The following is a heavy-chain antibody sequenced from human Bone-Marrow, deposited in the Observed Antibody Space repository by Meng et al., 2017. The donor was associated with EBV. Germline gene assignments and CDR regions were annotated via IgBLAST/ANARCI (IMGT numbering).Heavy chain of an antibody. Sequence: QEQLQSWAAGLLNPSVPPSLTGVVYGESFSGYYWNWIRQPPGKGLEWIGEINHSGSTNYNPSLKSRVTISVDTSKNQFSLKLSSVTAADTAVYYCARGSLGWELPRPFDYWGQGTLVTVSS. D-gene: IGHD1-26*01. CDR1: GESFSGYY. CDR3: ARGSLGWELPRPFDY. CDR2: INHSGST. J-gene: IGHJ4*02. V-gene: IGHV4-34*01.